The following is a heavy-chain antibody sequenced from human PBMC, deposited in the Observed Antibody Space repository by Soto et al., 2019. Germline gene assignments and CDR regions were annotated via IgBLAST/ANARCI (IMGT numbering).Heavy chain of an antibody. V-gene: IGHV1-18*04. CDR3: ARVMLLPNPAADF. D-gene: IGHD2-21*01. CDR2: ISTRNGDT. CDR1: GYTFTTYG. Sequence: ASVKVSCKTSGYTFTTYGIIWVRQAPGQHLEWLGWISTRNGDTNYARRFQGRVTLTTDTSTSTAYMELKDLRSDDTAVYFCARVMLLPNPAADFWGRGTLVTVSS. J-gene: IGHJ4*02.